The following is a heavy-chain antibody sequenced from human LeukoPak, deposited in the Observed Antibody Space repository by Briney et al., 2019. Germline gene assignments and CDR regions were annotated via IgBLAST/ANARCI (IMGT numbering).Heavy chain of an antibody. CDR3: ATVVSSSWPNWFDP. Sequence: GASVKVSCKVSGYTLTELSMHWVRQAPGKGLEWMGGFDPEDGETIYAQKFQGRVTMTEDTSTDTAYMELSSLRSEDTAVYYCATVVSSSWPNWFDPWGQGTLVTVSS. J-gene: IGHJ5*02. CDR1: GYTLTELS. CDR2: FDPEDGET. V-gene: IGHV1-24*01. D-gene: IGHD6-13*01.